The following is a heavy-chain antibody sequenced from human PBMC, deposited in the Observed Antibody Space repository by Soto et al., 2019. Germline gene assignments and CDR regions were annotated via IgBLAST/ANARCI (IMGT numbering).Heavy chain of an antibody. J-gene: IGHJ4*02. Sequence: GGSLRLSCAASGFTFSTYCMNWVRQHPGTGLVGVSRICRDGSDIDYADSVKGQFAISRDDAKSTLYLQMDSLRAEDTAVYYCVRGTSAWRGMDYWGQGTLVTVSS. CDR2: ICRDGSDI. CDR3: VRGTSAWRGMDY. V-gene: IGHV3-74*01. CDR1: GFTFSTYC. D-gene: IGHD6-19*01.